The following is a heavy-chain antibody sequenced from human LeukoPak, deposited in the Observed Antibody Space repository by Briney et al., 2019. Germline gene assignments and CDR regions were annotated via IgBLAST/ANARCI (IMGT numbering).Heavy chain of an antibody. V-gene: IGHV4-4*07. Sequence: SETLSLTCTVSGVSISSYYWSSIRQPAGKGLEWIGRLYTSGSTNYNTSLKSRVTMSVDTSKNQFSLKLSSVTAADTAVYYCARDNVLLWFGEYYYYYGMDVWGQGTTVTVSS. CDR2: LYTSGST. CDR3: ARDNVLLWFGEYYYYYGMDV. D-gene: IGHD3-10*01. CDR1: GVSISSYY. J-gene: IGHJ6*02.